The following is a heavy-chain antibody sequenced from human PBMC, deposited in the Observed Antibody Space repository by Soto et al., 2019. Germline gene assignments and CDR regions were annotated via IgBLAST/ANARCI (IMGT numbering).Heavy chain of an antibody. J-gene: IGHJ4*02. Sequence: QVHLVESGGGVVQPGRSLRLSCAASGFTFNNYGMHWARQAPGKGLEWVAFISYDGSNKYYPDSVKGRFTISRDNSKNTLYLQMNSLIAEDTAMYYCAGGKYYFDYCGQGTLVTVSS. D-gene: IGHD1-26*01. V-gene: IGHV3-33*01. CDR3: AGGKYYFDY. CDR1: GFTFNNYG. CDR2: ISYDGSNK.